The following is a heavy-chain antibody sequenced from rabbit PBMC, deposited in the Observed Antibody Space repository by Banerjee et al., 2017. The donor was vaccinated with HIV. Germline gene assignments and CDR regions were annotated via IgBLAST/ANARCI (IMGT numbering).Heavy chain of an antibody. D-gene: IGHD1-1*01. CDR3: ARSSSSGYYIPLKL. J-gene: IGHJ3*01. V-gene: IGHV1S40*01. CDR2: IYAGANSGT. Sequence: QQLEESGGDLVKPGASLTLTCTASGFFFSSSYYMCWVRQAPGKGLEWIACIYAGANSGTYYANWARGRFTISLDKAHNTVFLQMTSLTAADTATYFCARSSSSGYYIPLKLWGQGTLVTVS. CDR1: GFFFSSSYY.